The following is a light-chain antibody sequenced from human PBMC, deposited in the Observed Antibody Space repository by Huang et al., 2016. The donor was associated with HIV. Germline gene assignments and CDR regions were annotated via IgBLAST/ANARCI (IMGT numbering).Light chain of an antibody. V-gene: IGKV1-9*01. CDR3: QQLNSYPLT. CDR1: QGMSNF. CDR2: AAS. Sequence: IQLTQSPSSLSASVGDRVTITCRASQGMSNFLGWYQQKPGKAPKLLIYAASILQSGVPSRFSGSGSGTDFTLTIDSLQPEDFATYYCQQLNSYPLTFGGGTKVEIK. J-gene: IGKJ4*01.